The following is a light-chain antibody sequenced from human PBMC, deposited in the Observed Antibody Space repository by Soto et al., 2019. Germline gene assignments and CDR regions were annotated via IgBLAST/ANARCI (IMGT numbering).Light chain of an antibody. Sequence: DIVMTQSPDSLAVSLGERATINCKSNQSVLYSSNNKNYLAWYQQKPGQPPKLLIYWASTRESGVPDRFSGSGSGTDFTLTISSLQAEDVAVYYCQQYYSTSPTFGQGTKLEIK. CDR2: WAS. V-gene: IGKV4-1*01. CDR1: QSVLYSSNNKNY. J-gene: IGKJ2*01. CDR3: QQYYSTSPT.